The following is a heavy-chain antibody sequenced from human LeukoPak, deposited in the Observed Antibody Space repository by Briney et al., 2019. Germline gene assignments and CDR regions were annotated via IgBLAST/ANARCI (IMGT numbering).Heavy chain of an antibody. V-gene: IGHV4-34*01. CDR2: INHSGST. J-gene: IGHJ3*02. D-gene: IGHD1-1*01. CDR1: GGSFSGYY. Sequence: SETLSLTCAVYGGSFSGYYWSWIRQPPGKGLEWIGEINHSGSTNYNPSLKSRVTISVDTSKNQFSLELSSVTAADTAVYYCARGERPYKDDAFDIWGQGTMVTVSS. CDR3: ARGERPYKDDAFDI.